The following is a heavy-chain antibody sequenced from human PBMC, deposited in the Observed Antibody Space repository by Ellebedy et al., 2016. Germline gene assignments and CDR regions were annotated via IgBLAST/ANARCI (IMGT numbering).Heavy chain of an antibody. CDR2: IIPIFGTA. CDR3: ARLTGIAARPHE. CDR1: GYTFTGYY. V-gene: IGHV1-69*13. D-gene: IGHD6-6*01. Sequence: SVKVSXXASGYTFTGYYMHWVRQAPGQGLEWMGGIIPIFGTANYAQKFQGRVTITADESTSTAYMELSSLRSEDTAVYYCARLTGIAARPHEWGQGTLVTVSS. J-gene: IGHJ4*02.